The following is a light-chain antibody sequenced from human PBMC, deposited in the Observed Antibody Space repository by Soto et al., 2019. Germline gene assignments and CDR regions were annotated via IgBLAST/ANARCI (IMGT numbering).Light chain of an antibody. CDR1: QSISSF. J-gene: IGKJ4*01. CDR2: DAS. CDR3: QLYGSSPPELT. Sequence: EVVLTQSPATLSLSPGERATLSCRASQSISSFLTWYQQKPGQAPRLLIYDASTRATGIPARFSGSGSGTDFTLTISRLEPEDFAVYYCQLYGSSPPELTFGGGTKVDIK. V-gene: IGKV3-20*01.